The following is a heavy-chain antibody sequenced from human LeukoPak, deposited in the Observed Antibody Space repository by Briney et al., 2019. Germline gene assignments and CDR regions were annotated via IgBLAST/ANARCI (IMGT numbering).Heavy chain of an antibody. J-gene: IGHJ4*02. CDR1: GYTFTSYD. CDR3: ARWDTSGSAFDY. D-gene: IGHD3-22*01. V-gene: IGHV1-8*01. CDR2: MNPNSGNT. Sequence: ASVKVSCKASGYTFTSYDINWVRQATGQGLEWMGWMNPNSGNTGYAQKFQGRVTMTRNTSISTAYMELSSLRSEDTAVYYCARWDTSGSAFDYWGQGTLVTVSS.